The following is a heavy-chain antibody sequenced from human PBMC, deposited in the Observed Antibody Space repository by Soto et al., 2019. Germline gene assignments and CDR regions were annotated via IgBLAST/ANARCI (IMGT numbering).Heavy chain of an antibody. CDR3: ARNGTYSSSLSQYSGMDV. V-gene: IGHV1-69*13. CDR1: GGTFADFI. J-gene: IGHJ6*02. Sequence: SVKVSCKXSGGTFADFIMNWVRQTPGQGLEWMGGIVPMFGTATYAEKFKGRVTISATGSTSTAYMELTSLRSEDTAVYYCARNGTYSSSLSQYSGMDVWGQGTTVTVSS. CDR2: IVPMFGTA. D-gene: IGHD6-6*01.